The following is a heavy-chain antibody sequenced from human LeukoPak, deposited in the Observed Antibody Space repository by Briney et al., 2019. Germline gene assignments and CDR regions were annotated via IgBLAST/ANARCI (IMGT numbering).Heavy chain of an antibody. Sequence: ASVKVSCKASGYTFTSYAMNWVRQAPGQGLEWMGWINTNTGNPTYAQGFTGRFVLSLDTSVSTAYLQISSLKAEDTAVYYCARSYYDSSGYYHTDGLFDYWGQGTLVTVSS. CDR3: ARSYYDSSGYYHTDGLFDY. D-gene: IGHD3-22*01. V-gene: IGHV7-4-1*02. J-gene: IGHJ4*02. CDR2: INTNTGNP. CDR1: GYTFTSYA.